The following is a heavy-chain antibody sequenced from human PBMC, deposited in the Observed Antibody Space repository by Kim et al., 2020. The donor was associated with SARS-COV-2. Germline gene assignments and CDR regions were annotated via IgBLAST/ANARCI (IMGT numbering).Heavy chain of an antibody. Sequence: GGSLRLSCAASGFTFDDYAMHWVRQAPGKGLEWVSGISWNSVIIGYADSVKGRFTISRDNAKNSLYLQMNSLRAEDTALYYCAKDINYYDRSGYYSDFDSWGQGTLVTVSS. CDR2: ISWNSVII. J-gene: IGHJ4*02. CDR3: AKDINYYDRSGYYSDFDS. D-gene: IGHD3-22*01. CDR1: GFTFDDYA. V-gene: IGHV3-9*01.